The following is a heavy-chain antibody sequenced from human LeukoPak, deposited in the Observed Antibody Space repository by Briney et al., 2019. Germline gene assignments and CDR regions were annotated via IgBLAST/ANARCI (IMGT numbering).Heavy chain of an antibody. D-gene: IGHD6-13*01. CDR2: IYSGGST. CDR3: ARDRSAGPFDY. J-gene: IGHJ4*02. CDR1: GFTVSSKY. Sequence: GGSLRLSCAASGFTVSSKYMSWVRQAPGKGLEWVSVIYSGGSTYYADSVKGRFTISRDNSKNTLYLQMNSLKAEDTAVYYCARDRSAGPFDYWGQGTLVTVSS. V-gene: IGHV3-53*01.